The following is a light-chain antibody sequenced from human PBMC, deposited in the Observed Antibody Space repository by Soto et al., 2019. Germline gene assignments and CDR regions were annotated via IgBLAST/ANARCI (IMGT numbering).Light chain of an antibody. J-gene: IGKJ5*01. CDR1: QSVSSSY. CDR3: QQYGGSPPFT. Sequence: EIVLTQSPGTLSLSPGERATLSCRASQSVSSSYLAWYQQKPGQAPRLLIYGASSRATGIPDRFSASGSVTDFSLTISRLEPEDFAVYYCQQYGGSPPFTFGQGTRLEIK. CDR2: GAS. V-gene: IGKV3-20*01.